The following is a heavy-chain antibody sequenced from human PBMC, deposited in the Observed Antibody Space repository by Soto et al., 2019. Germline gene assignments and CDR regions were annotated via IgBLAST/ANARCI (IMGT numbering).Heavy chain of an antibody. D-gene: IGHD3-10*01. CDR2: IYYSGST. CDR1: GGSISSYY. J-gene: IGHJ5*02. CDR3: ATYYYGSGSSWFDP. V-gene: IGHV4-59*01. Sequence: SETLSLTCTVSGGSISSYYLSWIRQPPGKGLEWIGYIYYSGSTNYNPSLKSRVTISVDTSKNQFSLKLSSVTAADTAVYYCATYYYGSGSSWFDPWGQGTLVTVSS.